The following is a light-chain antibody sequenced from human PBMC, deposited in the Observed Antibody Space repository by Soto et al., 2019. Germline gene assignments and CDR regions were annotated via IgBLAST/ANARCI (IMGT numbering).Light chain of an antibody. J-gene: IGLJ1*01. Sequence: QSVLTQPASVSGSPGQSITISCTGTSSDVGGYNYVSWYQQHPGKAPKLIIHDVSDRPSGVSNRFSGSKTGNTASLIISGLQFEDVADYSCSSFTSSSTYVFGTGTKVTVL. CDR3: SSFTSSSTYV. CDR2: DVS. CDR1: SSDVGGYNY. V-gene: IGLV2-14*01.